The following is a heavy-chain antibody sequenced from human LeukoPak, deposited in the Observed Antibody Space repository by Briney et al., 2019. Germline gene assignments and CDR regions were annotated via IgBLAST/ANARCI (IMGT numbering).Heavy chain of an antibody. J-gene: IGHJ5*02. D-gene: IGHD6-13*01. CDR1: GYTFTSYA. V-gene: IGHV7-4-1*02. CDR3: ARKMPFIAAAGNNWFDP. Sequence: ASVKVSCKASGYTFTSYAMKWVRQAPGQGLEWMGWINTNTGNPTYAQGFTGRFVFSLDTSVSTAYLQISSLKAEDTAVYYCARKMPFIAAAGNNWFDPWGQGTLVTVSS. CDR2: INTNTGNP.